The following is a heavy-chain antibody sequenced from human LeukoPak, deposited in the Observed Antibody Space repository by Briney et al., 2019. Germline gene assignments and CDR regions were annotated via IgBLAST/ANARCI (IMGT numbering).Heavy chain of an antibody. CDR2: IYPGDSDT. Sequence: LGESLQISCKGSGYRFTSYWIGWVRQMPGKGLEWMGIIYPGDSDTRYSPSFQGQVTISADKSISTAYLQWSSLKASDTAMYYCARQSTTVGFDYWGQGTLVTVSS. J-gene: IGHJ4*02. CDR3: ARQSTTVGFDY. V-gene: IGHV5-51*01. D-gene: IGHD4-23*01. CDR1: GYRFTSYW.